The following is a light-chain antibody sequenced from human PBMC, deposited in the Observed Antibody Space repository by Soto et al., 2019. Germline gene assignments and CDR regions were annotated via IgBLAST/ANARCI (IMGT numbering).Light chain of an antibody. CDR2: EVN. Sequence: QSALTQPPSASGSPGKSVTISCTGTSSDVGGYKYVSWYQQHPGKAPKLMIFEVNKRPSGVPDRFSGSKSGNTASLTVSGLQAEDEADYYCSSYACINNFVVFGSGTKLTVL. CDR1: SSDVGGYKY. J-gene: IGLJ1*01. V-gene: IGLV2-8*01. CDR3: SSYACINNFVV.